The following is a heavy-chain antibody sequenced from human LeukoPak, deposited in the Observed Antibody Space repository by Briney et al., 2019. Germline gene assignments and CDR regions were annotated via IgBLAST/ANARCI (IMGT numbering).Heavy chain of an antibody. V-gene: IGHV4-61*02. CDR1: GYFISSGYY. J-gene: IGHJ4*02. CDR2: IYTSGST. Sequence: TLSLTCTVSGYFISSGYYWSWIRQPAGKGLEWIGRIYTSGSTNYNPSLKSRVTISVDTSKNQFSLKLSSVTAADTAVYYCARAPAGSGGSYYFDYWGQGTLVTVSS. CDR3: ARAPAGSGGSYYFDY. D-gene: IGHD2-15*01.